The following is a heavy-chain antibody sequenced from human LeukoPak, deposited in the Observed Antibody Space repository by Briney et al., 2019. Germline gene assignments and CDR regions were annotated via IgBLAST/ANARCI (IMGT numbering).Heavy chain of an antibody. V-gene: IGHV4-30-4*01. CDR3: ARAGGFFSPFGY. J-gene: IGHJ4*02. CDR2: IYYSGST. Sequence: PSETLSLTCTVSGGSISSGDYYWSWIRQPPGKGLEWIGYIYYSGSTYYNPSLKSRVTILVDTSKNQFSLKLSSVTAADTAVYYCARAGGFFSPFGYWGQGTLVTVSS. CDR1: GGSISSGDYY. D-gene: IGHD3-3*01.